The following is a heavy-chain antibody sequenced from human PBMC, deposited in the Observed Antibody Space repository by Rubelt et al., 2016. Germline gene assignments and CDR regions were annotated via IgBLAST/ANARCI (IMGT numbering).Heavy chain of an antibody. CDR2: INHSGST. D-gene: IGHD4-23*01. V-gene: IGHV4-34*01. J-gene: IGHJ4*02. CDR3: ARGPATVVTSQKNPYYVDY. Sequence: QVQLQQWGAGLLKPSETLSLTCAVYGGSFSGYYWSWIRQPPGKGLEWIGEINHSGSTNSNPSLRGGVTISGGTAKNQVSLKLSAVTAADTAVYYCARGPATVVTSQKNPYYVDYWGQGTLVTVSS. CDR1: GGSFSGYY.